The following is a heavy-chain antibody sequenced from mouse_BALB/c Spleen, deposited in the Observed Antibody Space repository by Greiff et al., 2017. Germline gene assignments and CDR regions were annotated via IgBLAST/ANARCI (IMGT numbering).Heavy chain of an antibody. D-gene: IGHD4-1*01. J-gene: IGHJ2*01. CDR1: GYTFTSYW. V-gene: IGHV1-69*02. CDR3: TRWTGKGSPYFDY. CDR2: IYPSDSYT. Sequence: QVQLQQPGAELVRPGASVKLSCKASGYTFTSYWINWVKQRPGQGLEWIGNIYPSDSYTNYNQKFKDKATLTVDKSSSTAYMQLSSPTSEDSAVYYCTRWTGKGSPYFDYWGQGTTLTVSS.